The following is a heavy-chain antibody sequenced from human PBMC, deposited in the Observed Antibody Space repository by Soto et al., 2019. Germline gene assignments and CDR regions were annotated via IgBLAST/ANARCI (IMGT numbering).Heavy chain of an antibody. J-gene: IGHJ6*02. CDR3: AKPIDYSYGSGDRSYYYGMDV. D-gene: IGHD5-18*01. CDR1: GFTFSSYA. CDR2: ISGSGGST. V-gene: IGHV3-23*01. Sequence: EVQLLESGGGLVQPGGSLRLSCAASGFTFSSYALSWVRQAPGNGLEWVSAISGSGGSTYYADSVKGRFTISRDNSKNTLYLQMNSLRAEDTAVYYCAKPIDYSYGSGDRSYYYGMDVWGQGTTVTVSS.